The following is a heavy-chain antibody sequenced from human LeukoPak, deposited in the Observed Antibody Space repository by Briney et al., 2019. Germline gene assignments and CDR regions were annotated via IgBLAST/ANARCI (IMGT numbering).Heavy chain of an antibody. J-gene: IGHJ4*02. V-gene: IGHV4-39*07. CDR3: TGKYYYDSSGYYYADY. CDR1: GGSISSSSYY. CDR2: IYYSGRT. D-gene: IGHD3-22*01. Sequence: PSETLSLTCTVSGGSISSSSYYWGWIRQPPGKGLEWIGSIYYSGRTYYNPSLKSRVTISVDTSKNQFSLKLSSVTAADTAVYYCTGKYYYDSSGYYYADYWGQGTLVAVSS.